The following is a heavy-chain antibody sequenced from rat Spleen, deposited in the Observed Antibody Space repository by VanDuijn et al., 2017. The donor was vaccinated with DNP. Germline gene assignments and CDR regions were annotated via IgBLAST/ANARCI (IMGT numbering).Heavy chain of an antibody. CDR2: INEDSGTI. CDR1: GFNFNDYW. D-gene: IGHD1-10*01. J-gene: IGHJ2*01. CDR3: AGTPNYKGY. Sequence: EVKLVESGGVLVQPGRSLKLSCAASGFNFNDYWMGWVRQAPGKGLEWIGEINEDSGTINYTPSLKDKFTISRDNAQNTLYLQMNNLKEEDTAIYYCAGTPNYKGYWGQGVMVTVSS. V-gene: IGHV4-2*01.